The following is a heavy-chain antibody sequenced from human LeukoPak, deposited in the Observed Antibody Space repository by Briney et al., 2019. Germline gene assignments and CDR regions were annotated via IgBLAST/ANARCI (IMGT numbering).Heavy chain of an antibody. CDR2: INAGNGNT. Sequence: ASVKVSCKASGYTFTTYAMQWVRQAPGQRLEWMGWINAGNGNTKYSQKFQGRVTITRDTSASTAYMELSSLTSEDTAVYYCARDLWFGESIGNCFDPWGQGTLVTVSS. CDR3: ARDLWFGESIGNCFDP. D-gene: IGHD3-10*01. J-gene: IGHJ5*02. V-gene: IGHV1-3*01. CDR1: GYTFTTYA.